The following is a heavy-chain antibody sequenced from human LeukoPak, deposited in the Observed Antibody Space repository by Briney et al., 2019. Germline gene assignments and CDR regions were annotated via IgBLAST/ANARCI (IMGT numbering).Heavy chain of an antibody. V-gene: IGHV3-53*01. J-gene: IGHJ5*02. CDR3: ASGGPHNWFDP. Sequence: GESLTLSCAASGLTVSRKYMSWVRQPPGKGLEWVSFIYSGGSTYYADSVKGRFTISRDNSKNTLYLQMKGLRAEDRAVYYCASGGPHNWFDPWGQGTLVTVSS. CDR1: GLTVSRKY. CDR2: IYSGGST. D-gene: IGHD4-23*01.